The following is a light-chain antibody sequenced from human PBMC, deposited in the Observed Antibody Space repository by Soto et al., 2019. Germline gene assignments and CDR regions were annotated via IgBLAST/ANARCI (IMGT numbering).Light chain of an antibody. CDR1: QSLNSSY. V-gene: IGKV3D-20*02. Sequence: DIVLPQSPGTLSLSPGERATLSGLASQSLNSSYLAWYQQKPGQAPRIIIYDASSRATGIPGRFSGSGSGTDFTLTISSLEAEDFADYYCHKRSNWLDTCGQGTRLAI. J-gene: IGKJ5*01. CDR2: DAS. CDR3: HKRSNWLDT.